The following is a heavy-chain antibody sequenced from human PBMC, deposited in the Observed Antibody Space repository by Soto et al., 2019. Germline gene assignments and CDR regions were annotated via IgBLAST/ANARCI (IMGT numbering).Heavy chain of an antibody. D-gene: IGHD3-3*01. J-gene: IGHJ5*02. V-gene: IGHV2-5*02. CDR1: GFSLSTSGVG. CDR3: AHRMTGYFGVVNASYNCFDP. CDR2: IYWDDAK. Sequence: QITLKESGPTLVKPTQTLTLTCTFSGFSLSTSGVGVGWIRQPPGKALEWLALIYWDDAKRYSPSLKSRLTNPKDTSKNQVVLTLTNMDPVDTAAYYYAHRMTGYFGVVNASYNCFDPWGQGTLVTVSS.